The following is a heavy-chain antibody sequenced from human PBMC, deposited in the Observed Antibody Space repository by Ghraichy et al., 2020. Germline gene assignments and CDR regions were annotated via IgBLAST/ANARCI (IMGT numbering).Heavy chain of an antibody. CDR2: INHSGST. J-gene: IGHJ4*02. CDR1: GGSFSGYY. D-gene: IGHD6-19*01. CDR3: ARGPGGPGIAVAGTQPLDY. Sequence: SETLSLTCAVYGGSFSGYYWSWIRQPPGKGLEWIGEINHSGSTNYNPSLKSRVTISVDTSKNQFSLKLSSVTAADTAVYYCARGPGGPGIAVAGTQPLDYWGQGTLVTVSS. V-gene: IGHV4-34*01.